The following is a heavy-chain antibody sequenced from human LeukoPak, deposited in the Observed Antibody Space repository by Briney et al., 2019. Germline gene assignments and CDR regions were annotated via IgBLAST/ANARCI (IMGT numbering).Heavy chain of an antibody. Sequence: GGSLRLSCAASGFTFSSYGMHWVRQAPGKGLEWVAVIWYDGSNKYYADSVKGRFTISRDNSKNTLYLQMNSLRAEDTAVYYCARETGTPLYYYYGMDVWGQGTKVTVSS. J-gene: IGHJ6*02. CDR3: ARETGTPLYYYYGMDV. CDR2: IWYDGSNK. V-gene: IGHV3-33*01. CDR1: GFTFSSYG. D-gene: IGHD1-1*01.